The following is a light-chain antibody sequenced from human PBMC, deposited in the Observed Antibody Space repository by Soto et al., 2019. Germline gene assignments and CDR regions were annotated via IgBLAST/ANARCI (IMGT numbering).Light chain of an antibody. CDR1: QSVSSK. J-gene: IGKJ1*01. CDR2: GAS. V-gene: IGKV3-15*01. CDR3: QPYSTWLWK. Sequence: EIVMTQSPATLSVSPGERATLSCRASQSVSSKLAWYQQKPGQGPRLLIYGASTRATGIPARFSGSGSGTEFTLTISSLQYEDFAVYYCQPYSTWLWKFGQGTKVEIK.